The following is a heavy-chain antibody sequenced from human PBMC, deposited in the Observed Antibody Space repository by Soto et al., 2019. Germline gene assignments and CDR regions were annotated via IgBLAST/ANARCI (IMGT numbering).Heavy chain of an antibody. D-gene: IGHD1-7*01. Sequence: GESLKISCAASGFTFSSYAMHWVRQAPGKGLEWVAVISYDGSNKYYADSVKGRFTISRDNSKNTLYLQMNSLRAEDTAVYYCARGITGTTFWGDVTTGYGMDVWGQGTTVTVSS. CDR3: ARGITGTTFWGDVTTGYGMDV. CDR1: GFTFSSYA. V-gene: IGHV3-30-3*01. J-gene: IGHJ6*02. CDR2: ISYDGSNK.